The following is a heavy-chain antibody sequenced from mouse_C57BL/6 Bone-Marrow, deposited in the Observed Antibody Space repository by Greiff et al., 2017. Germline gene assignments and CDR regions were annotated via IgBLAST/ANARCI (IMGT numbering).Heavy chain of an antibody. CDR1: EYEFPSHD. D-gene: IGHD1-1*01. CDR2: INSDGGST. V-gene: IGHV5-2*03. Sequence: EVKLVESGAGLVQPGASLTLSCESNEYEFPSHDMSWVRKTPVKRLELVAAINSDGGSTYYPDTMERRFIISRDNTKKTLYLQMSRLRSEDTALYYCASITTVGAYWGQGTLVTVSA. J-gene: IGHJ3*01. CDR3: ASITTVGAY.